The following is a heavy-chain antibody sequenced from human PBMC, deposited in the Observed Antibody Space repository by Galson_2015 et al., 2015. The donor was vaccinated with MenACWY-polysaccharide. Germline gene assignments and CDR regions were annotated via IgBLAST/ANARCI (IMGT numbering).Heavy chain of an antibody. CDR3: ARQLDYSSSSGLWYFDF. D-gene: IGHD6-6*01. V-gene: IGHV3-30-3*01. CDR1: GFTFSTYT. CDR2: ISNDGSNK. Sequence: SLRLSCAASGFTFSTYTVHWVRQAPGKGLEWVAVISNDGSNKYYADSVKGRFTISRDNSKNTLSAQMNSLRADDTAVYYCARQLDYSSSSGLWYFDFWGQGTLVTVSS. J-gene: IGHJ4*02.